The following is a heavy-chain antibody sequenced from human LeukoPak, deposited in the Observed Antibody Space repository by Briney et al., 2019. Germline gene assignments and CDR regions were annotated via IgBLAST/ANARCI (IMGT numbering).Heavy chain of an antibody. J-gene: IGHJ4*02. CDR2: ISGSGGST. CDR3: ARDERLLSFLK. CDR1: GFTFSSYG. D-gene: IGHD3-3*01. V-gene: IGHV3-23*01. Sequence: GGSLRLSCAASGFTFSSYGMSWVRQAPGKGLEWVSVISGSGGSTYYADSVKGRFTISRDNSKNTLYLQMNSLRAEDTAIYYCARDERLLSFLKWGQGTLVTVSS.